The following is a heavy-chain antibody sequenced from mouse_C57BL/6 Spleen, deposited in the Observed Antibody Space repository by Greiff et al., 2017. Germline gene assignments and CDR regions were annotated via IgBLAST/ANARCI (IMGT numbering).Heavy chain of an antibody. CDR2: IDPETGGT. V-gene: IGHV1-15*01. CDR1: GYTFTDYE. CDR3: TRDYYGSSYDGY. D-gene: IGHD1-1*01. Sequence: QVQLQQSGAELVRPGASVTLSCKASGYTFTDYEMHWVKLTPVHGLEWIGAIDPETGGTAYNQKFKGKAILTADKSSSTAYMELRSLTSEDSAVYYCTRDYYGSSYDGYWGQGTTLTVSS. J-gene: IGHJ2*01.